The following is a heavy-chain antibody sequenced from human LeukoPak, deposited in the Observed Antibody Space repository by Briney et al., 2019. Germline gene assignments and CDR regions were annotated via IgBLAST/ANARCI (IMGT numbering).Heavy chain of an antibody. CDR3: ARGLPYRLGDAFDI. CDR2: IHYSGGT. Sequence: SETLSLTCTVSGGSISGYYWSWIRQPPGKGLEWIGYIHYSGGTDYNPSLKSRVTISVDTSKKQLSLKMHSVTAADTAVYYRARGLPYRLGDAFDIWGQGTMVTASS. D-gene: IGHD5-18*01. J-gene: IGHJ3*02. V-gene: IGHV4-59*01. CDR1: GGSISGYY.